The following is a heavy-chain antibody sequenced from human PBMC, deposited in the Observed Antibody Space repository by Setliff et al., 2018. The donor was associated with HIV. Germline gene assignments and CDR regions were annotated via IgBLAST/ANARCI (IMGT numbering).Heavy chain of an antibody. J-gene: IGHJ2*01. CDR3: ARRRETIVVVIGIPNWYFDL. CDR1: GGSFSAYY. Sequence: SETLSLTCAVYGGSFSAYYWSWIRQTPGKGLEWIGEINHSGSTYYNPSLKSRVTISVDTSKNQFSLRLSSVTAADSAVYYCARRRETIVVVIGIPNWYFDLWGRGTLVTVSS. V-gene: IGHV4-34*01. CDR2: INHSGST. D-gene: IGHD2-21*01.